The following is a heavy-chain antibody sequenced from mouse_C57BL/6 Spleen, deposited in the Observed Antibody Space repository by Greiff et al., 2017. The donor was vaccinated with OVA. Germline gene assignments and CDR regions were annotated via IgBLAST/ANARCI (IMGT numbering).Heavy chain of an antibody. J-gene: IGHJ4*01. Sequence: VQLQQSGPELVKPGASVKISCKASGYAFSSSWMNWVKQRPGKGLEWIGRIYPGDGDTNYNGKFKGKATLTADKSSSTAYMQLSSLTSEDSAVDFCATAGYGSSRDYAMDYWGQGTSVTVSS. CDR3: ATAGYGSSRDYAMDY. CDR1: GYAFSSSW. D-gene: IGHD1-1*01. CDR2: IYPGDGDT. V-gene: IGHV1-82*01.